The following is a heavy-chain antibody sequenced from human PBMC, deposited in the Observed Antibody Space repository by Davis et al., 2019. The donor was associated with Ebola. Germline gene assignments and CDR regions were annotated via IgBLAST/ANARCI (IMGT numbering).Heavy chain of an antibody. V-gene: IGHV3-48*04. Sequence: GGSLRLSCAASGFTFSSYNMNWVRQAPGKGLEWVSYISSSSSTIHYADSVRGRFTISRDNAKNSLYLQMNSLRAEDTAVYYCARVLQWLGPYYYYYGMDVWGQGTTVTVSS. J-gene: IGHJ6*02. CDR1: GFTFSSYN. CDR3: ARVLQWLGPYYYYYGMDV. CDR2: ISSSSSTI. D-gene: IGHD6-19*01.